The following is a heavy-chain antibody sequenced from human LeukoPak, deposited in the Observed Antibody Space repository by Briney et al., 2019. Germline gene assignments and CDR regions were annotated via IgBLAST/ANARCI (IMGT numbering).Heavy chain of an antibody. V-gene: IGHV3-7*05. Sequence: PGGSLRLSCAASGFTFSSYWMSWVRQAPGKGLKWVANIKQDGSVKYYVDPVKGRFTISRDNAMNSLYLQMNSLRAEGTAVYYCARDTAMVTSVDYYGMDVWGQGTTVTVSS. CDR2: IKQDGSVK. J-gene: IGHJ6*02. D-gene: IGHD5-18*01. CDR1: GFTFSSYW. CDR3: ARDTAMVTSVDYYGMDV.